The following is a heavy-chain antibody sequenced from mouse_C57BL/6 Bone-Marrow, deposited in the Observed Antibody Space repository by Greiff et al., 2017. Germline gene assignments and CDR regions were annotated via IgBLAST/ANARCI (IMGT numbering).Heavy chain of an antibody. Sequence: QVQLQPSGPELVRPGVSVKISCKGSGYTFTDYAMNWVKQSHAKSLVWIGVIRTYYGDDSYNQSFKDKATMTVDKSSSTAYMKLARLTSEDSAVYYCARERGLLRGDYWGQGTSGTVAS. CDR3: ARERGLLRGDY. J-gene: IGHJ4*01. CDR2: IRTYYGDD. V-gene: IGHV1-67*01. CDR1: GYTFTDYA. D-gene: IGHD1-1*01.